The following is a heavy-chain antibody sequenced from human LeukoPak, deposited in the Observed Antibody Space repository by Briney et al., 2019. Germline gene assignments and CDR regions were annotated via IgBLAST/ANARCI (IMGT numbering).Heavy chain of an antibody. CDR1: GFTVSSNY. Sequence: GGSLRLSCAASGFTVSSNYMSWVRQAPGKGLEWVSVIYSGGSTYYADSVKGRFTISRDNSKNTLYLQMNSLRAEDTAVYYCARGGSSSWYVISYFDYWGQGTLATVSS. CDR3: ARGGSSSWYVISYFDY. D-gene: IGHD6-13*01. V-gene: IGHV3-53*01. J-gene: IGHJ4*02. CDR2: IYSGGST.